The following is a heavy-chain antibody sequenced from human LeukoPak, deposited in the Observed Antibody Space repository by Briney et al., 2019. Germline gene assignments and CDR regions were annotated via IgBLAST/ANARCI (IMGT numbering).Heavy chain of an antibody. Sequence: ASVKVSCKASGYTFTGYYMHWVRQAPGKGLEWVSYISSSSSTIYYADSVKGRFTISRDNAKNSLYLQMNSLRAEDTAVYYCARDSRYCSGGSCYDPTFDYWGQGTLVTVSS. J-gene: IGHJ4*02. CDR1: GYTFTGYY. V-gene: IGHV3-48*04. D-gene: IGHD2-15*01. CDR3: ARDSRYCSGGSCYDPTFDY. CDR2: ISSSSSTI.